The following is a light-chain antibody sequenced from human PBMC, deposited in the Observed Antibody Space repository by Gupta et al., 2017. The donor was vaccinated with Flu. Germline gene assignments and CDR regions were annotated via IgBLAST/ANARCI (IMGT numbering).Light chain of an antibody. V-gene: IGLV1-44*01. CDR3: AVWDDSLNGHYV. Sequence: SSNNGSYTVDWYQQLPGTAPKPLIYDTNERTSGVPDRFSGSKSGTSASLAISGLQSEDEADYYCAVWDDSLNGHYVFGSGTKVTVL. J-gene: IGLJ1*01. CDR1: SSNNGSYT. CDR2: DTN.